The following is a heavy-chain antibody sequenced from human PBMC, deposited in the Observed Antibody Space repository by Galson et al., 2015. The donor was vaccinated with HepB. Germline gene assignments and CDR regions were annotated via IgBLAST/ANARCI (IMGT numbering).Heavy chain of an antibody. V-gene: IGHV4-59*01. CDR1: GGSITSLY. D-gene: IGHD4/OR15-4a*01. CDR2: IHYTGAT. J-gene: IGHJ3*02. CDR3: ARNDYGDLDGFHI. Sequence: SETLSLTCTVSGGSITSLYWNWIRQSPERGLEWIGYIHYTGATKYSPSLQSRATISLDTSKTQFSLTLTSVTTADTAVYYCARNDYGDLDGFHIWGQGTRVIVSS.